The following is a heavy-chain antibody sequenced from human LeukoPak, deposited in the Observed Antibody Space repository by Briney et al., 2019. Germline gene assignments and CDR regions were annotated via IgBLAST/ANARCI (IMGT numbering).Heavy chain of an antibody. V-gene: IGHV1-2*02. CDR1: GYTFTGYY. CDR2: INPNSGGT. J-gene: IGHJ5*02. Sequence: ASVNVSYKASGYTFTGYYMHWVRQAPGQGLEWMGWINPNSGGTNYAQKFQGRVTMTRDTSISTAYMELSRLRSDDTAVYYCARGGGNYCSGGSCYWNWFDPWGQGTLVTVSS. D-gene: IGHD2-15*01. CDR3: ARGGGNYCSGGSCYWNWFDP.